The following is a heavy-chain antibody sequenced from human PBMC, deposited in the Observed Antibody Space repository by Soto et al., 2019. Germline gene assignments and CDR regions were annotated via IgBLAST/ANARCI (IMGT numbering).Heavy chain of an antibody. Sequence: HPGGSLRLSCAASGFTFSSYAMTWVRQAPGKGLEWVSAISGTGGSTYYADSVKGRFTISRDNSKNTLFLQMNRLRPEDTAVYSCAKSLVAASHYYGMDVWGQGTTVTVSS. D-gene: IGHD6-6*01. CDR3: AKSLVAASHYYGMDV. V-gene: IGHV3-23*01. CDR1: GFTFSSYA. J-gene: IGHJ6*02. CDR2: ISGTGGST.